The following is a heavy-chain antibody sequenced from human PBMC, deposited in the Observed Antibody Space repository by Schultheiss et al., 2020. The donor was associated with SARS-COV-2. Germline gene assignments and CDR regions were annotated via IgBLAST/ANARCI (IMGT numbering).Heavy chain of an antibody. D-gene: IGHD5-18*01. CDR1: GFTFSSYG. Sequence: GGSLRLSCAASGFTFSSYGMHWVRQAPGKGLEWVAVIAYDGSNKYYADSVKGRFPISRDNSKNTLYLQMNSLKTEDTAVYYCARGYSYVIYWGQGALVTVSS. V-gene: IGHV3-30*03. J-gene: IGHJ4*02. CDR3: ARGYSYVIY. CDR2: IAYDGSNK.